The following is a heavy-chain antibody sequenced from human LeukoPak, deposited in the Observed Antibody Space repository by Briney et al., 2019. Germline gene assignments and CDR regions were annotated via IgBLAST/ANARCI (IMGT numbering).Heavy chain of an antibody. CDR1: GGSISSCY. Sequence: SETLSLTCTVSGGSISSCYWSWIRQPPGKGLEWIGYIYYSGSTNYNPSLKSRVTISVDTSKNQFSLKLSSVTAADTAVYYCARGTNYYDSSGYYPNWFDPWGQGTLVTVSS. CDR3: ARGTNYYDSSGYYPNWFDP. J-gene: IGHJ5*02. D-gene: IGHD3-22*01. CDR2: IYYSGST. V-gene: IGHV4-59*08.